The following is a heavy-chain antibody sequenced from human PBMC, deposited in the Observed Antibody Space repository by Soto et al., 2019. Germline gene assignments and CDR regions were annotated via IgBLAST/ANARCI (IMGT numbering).Heavy chain of an antibody. Sequence: ASVKVSCKASGYTFTSYGISWVRQAPGQGLEWMGWISAYNGNTNYAQKLQGRVTMTTDTSTSTAYMELRSLRSDDTAVYYCARDPHTYYGDPNYYYYYYMDVWGKGTTVTVSS. CDR1: GYTFTSYG. J-gene: IGHJ6*03. CDR3: ARDPHTYYGDPNYYYYYYMDV. CDR2: ISAYNGNT. V-gene: IGHV1-18*01. D-gene: IGHD4-17*01.